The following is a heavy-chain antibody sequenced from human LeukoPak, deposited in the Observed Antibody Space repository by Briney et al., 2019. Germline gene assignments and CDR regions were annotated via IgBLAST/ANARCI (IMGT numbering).Heavy chain of an antibody. V-gene: IGHV3-23*01. J-gene: IGHJ6*03. D-gene: IGHD4-11*01. Sequence: QPGGSLRLSCAASGFTFSAHYMDWVRQAPGKGLEWVSAISGSGGSTYYADSVKGRFTISRDNSKNTLYLQMNSLRAEDTAVYYCAKDYSNYAYYYYMDVWGKGTTVTVSS. CDR1: GFTFSAHY. CDR3: AKDYSNYAYYYYMDV. CDR2: ISGSGGST.